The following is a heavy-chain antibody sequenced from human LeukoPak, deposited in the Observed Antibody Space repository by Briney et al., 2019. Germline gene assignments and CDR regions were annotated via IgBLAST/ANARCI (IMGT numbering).Heavy chain of an antibody. CDR1: GGTFSSYA. CDR2: IIPIFGTA. J-gene: IGHJ5*02. D-gene: IGHD6-13*01. V-gene: IGHV1-69*05. Sequence: SVNVSCKASGGTFSSYAISWVRQAPGQGLEWMGRIIPIFGTANYAQKFQGRVTITTDESTSTAYMELSSLRSEDTAVYYCATQAAAGTYWFDPWGQGTLVTVSS. CDR3: ATQAAAGTYWFDP.